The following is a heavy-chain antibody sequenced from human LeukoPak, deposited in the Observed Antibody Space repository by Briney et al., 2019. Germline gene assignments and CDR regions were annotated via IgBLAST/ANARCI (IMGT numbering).Heavy chain of an antibody. CDR3: ARRLSSRVVVAATMFGSIDP. D-gene: IGHD2-15*01. CDR2: IYYSGST. J-gene: IGHJ5*02. CDR1: GGSISSSSYY. Sequence: PSETLSLTCTVSGGSISSSSYYWGWIRQPPGKGLEWIGSIYYSGSTYYNPSLKGRVTISVDTSKNQFSLKLSSVTAADPAVYYCARRLSSRVVVAATMFGSIDPWGQGTLVTVSS. V-gene: IGHV4-39*01.